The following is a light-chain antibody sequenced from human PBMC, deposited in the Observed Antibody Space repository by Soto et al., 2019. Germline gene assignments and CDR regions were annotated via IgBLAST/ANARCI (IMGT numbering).Light chain of an antibody. CDR3: QQYNDWPWT. CDR1: QRLSSD. J-gene: IGKJ1*01. CDR2: AAS. Sequence: IVMTQSPASLSVSPGGRATVSCRASQRLSSDLAWYQQKPGQAPRLLIFAASTRATGIPARFSGSGSGTDFTLTISSLQSEDFALYYCQQYNDWPWTFGQGTKVDIK. V-gene: IGKV3-15*01.